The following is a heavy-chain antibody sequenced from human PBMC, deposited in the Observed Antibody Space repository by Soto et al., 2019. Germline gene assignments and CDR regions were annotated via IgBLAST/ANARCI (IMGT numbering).Heavy chain of an antibody. Sequence: SETLSLTCSVSFASFSSNSYHWGWIRQPPGKGLEWIGSISYTGTTYYSPSLKSRVTISADTSKKQFSLKLDSATAADTAVYYCARLVVVAPVANVWGQGTLVTVSA. CDR2: ISYTGTT. CDR3: ARLVVVAPVANV. CDR1: FASFSSNSYH. V-gene: IGHV4-39*01. D-gene: IGHD2-15*01. J-gene: IGHJ4*02.